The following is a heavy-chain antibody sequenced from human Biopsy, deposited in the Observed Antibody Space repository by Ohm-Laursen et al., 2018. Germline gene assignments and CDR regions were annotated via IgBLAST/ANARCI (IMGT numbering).Heavy chain of an antibody. CDR3: ARGPYGDNAGAFDV. CDR2: FSHTGTT. Sequence: QTLSLTCAVDGGSFSGYNWTWIRQPPGKGLEWVGEFSHTGTTIYNPSLKSRLTISVDKSKNHFSLRLTSVTAADTATYFCARGPYGDNAGAFDVWGQGTVVTVSS. J-gene: IGHJ3*01. D-gene: IGHD4/OR15-4a*01. V-gene: IGHV4-34*01. CDR1: GGSFSGYN.